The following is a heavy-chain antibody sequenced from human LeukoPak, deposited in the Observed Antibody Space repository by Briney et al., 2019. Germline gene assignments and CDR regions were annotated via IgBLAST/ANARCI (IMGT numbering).Heavy chain of an antibody. CDR1: GYIFTNYG. D-gene: IGHD5-18*01. CDR2: ISAYNGNT. CDR3: AGDKEKVDTFMAPDY. J-gene: IGHJ4*02. V-gene: IGHV1-18*01. Sequence: ASVKVSCKTSGYIFTNYGINWVRQAPGQGLEWMGWISAYNGNTKSAQNIQGRVTMTTDTSTSTAYMELRSLRSDDTAVYYCAGDKEKVDTFMAPDYWGQGTLVTVSS.